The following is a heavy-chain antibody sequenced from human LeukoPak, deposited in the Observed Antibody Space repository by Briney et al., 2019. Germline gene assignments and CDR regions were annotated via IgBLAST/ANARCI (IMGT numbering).Heavy chain of an antibody. CDR3: ARDRVRGVAAAGNPPYYYYYYMDV. Sequence: GGSLRLSCAASGFTFSSYWMHWVRQAPGKGLVWVSRINSDGSSTSYADSVKGRFTISRDNAKNTLYLQMNSQRAEDTAVYYCARDRVRGVAAAGNPPYYYYYYMDVWGKGTTVTVSS. CDR1: GFTFSSYW. CDR2: INSDGSST. V-gene: IGHV3-74*01. J-gene: IGHJ6*03. D-gene: IGHD6-13*01.